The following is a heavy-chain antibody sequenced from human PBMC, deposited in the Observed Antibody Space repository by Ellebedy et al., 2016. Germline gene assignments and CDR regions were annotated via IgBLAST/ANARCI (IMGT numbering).Heavy chain of an antibody. J-gene: IGHJ3*02. CDR1: GYTFASYG. Sequence: ASVKVSCKASGYTFASYGISWVRQAPGQGLEWMGWISAYNGNTNYAQKLQGRVTMTTDTSTSTAYMELRSLRSDDTAVYYCARAPPPRGDRSADAFDIWGQGTMVTVST. D-gene: IGHD7-27*01. V-gene: IGHV1-18*01. CDR2: ISAYNGNT. CDR3: ARAPPPRGDRSADAFDI.